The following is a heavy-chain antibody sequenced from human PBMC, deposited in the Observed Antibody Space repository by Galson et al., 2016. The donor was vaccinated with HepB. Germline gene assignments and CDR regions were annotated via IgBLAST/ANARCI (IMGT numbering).Heavy chain of an antibody. CDR3: ARGTTDFDY. D-gene: IGHD1-7*01. J-gene: IGHJ4*02. V-gene: IGHV1-18*04. CDR2: ISAYNGNT. CDR1: GYTFINYG. Sequence: SVKVSCKASGYTFINYGITWVRQAPGQGLEWMGWISAYNGNTNYAQRLQVRVTLTTDTSTSTAYMELRNLRSDDTAVYYCARGTTDFDYWGQGTLVTVSS.